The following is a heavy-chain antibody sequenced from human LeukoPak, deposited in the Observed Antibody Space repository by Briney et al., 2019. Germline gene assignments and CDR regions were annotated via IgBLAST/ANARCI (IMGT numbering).Heavy chain of an antibody. V-gene: IGHV3-30*18. Sequence: PGGSLRLSCAASGFTFSTYGMHWVRQAPGKGLEWVAVISYDGSNKYYADSVKGRFTISSDNSKNTLYLQMNSLRAEDTAVYYCAKGYGQRLVNNWFDPWGQGTLVTVSS. CDR2: ISYDGSNK. J-gene: IGHJ5*02. D-gene: IGHD6-13*01. CDR1: GFTFSTYG. CDR3: AKGYGQRLVNNWFDP.